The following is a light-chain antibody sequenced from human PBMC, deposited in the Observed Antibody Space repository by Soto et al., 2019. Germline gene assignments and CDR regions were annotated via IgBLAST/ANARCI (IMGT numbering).Light chain of an antibody. CDR2: LAF. CDR1: QSLLHSNGYNY. Sequence: DIVMTQSPLSLSVTPGEPASISCRSSQSLLHSNGYNYLDWYLQKAGQSPQVMIYLAFNRSSGVPDRFSGSGSDTDFTLRISRVEAEDVGVYYCMQALQTPVTFGQGTRLEIK. J-gene: IGKJ5*01. V-gene: IGKV2-28*01. CDR3: MQALQTPVT.